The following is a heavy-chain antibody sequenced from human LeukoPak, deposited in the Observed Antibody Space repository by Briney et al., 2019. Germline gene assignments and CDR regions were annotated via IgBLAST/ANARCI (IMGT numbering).Heavy chain of an antibody. V-gene: IGHV5-51*01. D-gene: IGHD6-19*01. Sequence: GESLKISCKGSGYSFSTYWIGWVRQMPGKGLEWMGIIYPADSDTRYSPPFQGQVTMSADKSTSTAYLQWSSLKASNTGMYYCARTTGYSSGWPRFDYWGQGTLLTVSS. J-gene: IGHJ4*02. CDR1: GYSFSTYW. CDR3: ARTTGYSSGWPRFDY. CDR2: IYPADSDT.